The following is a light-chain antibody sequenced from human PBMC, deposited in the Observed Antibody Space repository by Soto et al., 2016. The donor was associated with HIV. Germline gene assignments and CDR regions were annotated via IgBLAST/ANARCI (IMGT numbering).Light chain of an antibody. CDR2: LGS. Sequence: LQKAGQSPQLLIYLGSNRASGVPDRFTGSGSGTYFTLKISRVEADDVGVYYCMQSLESPLTFGGGTKVEIK. V-gene: IGKV2-28*01. J-gene: IGKJ4*01. CDR3: MQSLESPLT.